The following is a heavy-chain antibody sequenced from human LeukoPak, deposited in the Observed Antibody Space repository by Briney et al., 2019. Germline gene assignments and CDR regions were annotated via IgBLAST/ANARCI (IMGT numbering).Heavy chain of an antibody. Sequence: ASVKVSCKASGYTFTSYGISWVRQAPGQGLEWMGWISAYNGNTNYAQKLQGRVTMTTDTSTSTAYMELRSLRSDDTAVYYCARAETVGYCSGGSCYSIYYYMDVWGKGTTVTVSS. CDR3: ARAETVGYCSGGSCYSIYYYMDV. CDR1: GYTFTSYG. D-gene: IGHD2-15*01. V-gene: IGHV1-18*01. CDR2: ISAYNGNT. J-gene: IGHJ6*03.